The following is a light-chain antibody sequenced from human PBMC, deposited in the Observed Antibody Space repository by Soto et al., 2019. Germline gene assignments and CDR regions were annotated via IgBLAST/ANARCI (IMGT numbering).Light chain of an antibody. CDR1: SSNIGTGGYD. J-gene: IGLJ2*01. CDR2: AFT. CDR3: CSYTTTNTVV. Sequence: QSVLTQPPSVSGAPGQRVTISCTWNSSNIGTGGYDVHWYQKRLDTAPKLVIYAFTSRASGVPDRFSGSRSASSASLAVTGLQAEDEADYYCCSYTTTNTVVFGGGTKLTVL. V-gene: IGLV1-40*01.